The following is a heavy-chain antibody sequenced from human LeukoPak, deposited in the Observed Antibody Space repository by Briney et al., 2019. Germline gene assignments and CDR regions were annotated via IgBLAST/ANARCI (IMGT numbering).Heavy chain of an antibody. CDR3: AREEIAFDI. CDR1: GFIFNDYT. V-gene: IGHV3-33*08. J-gene: IGHJ3*02. Sequence: GGSLRLSCAASGFIFNDYTMNWVRQAPGKGLEWVAVIWYDGSNKYYADSVKGRFTISRDSSKNTLYLQMNSLRAEDTAVYYCAREEIAFDIWGQGTMVTVSS. CDR2: IWYDGSNK.